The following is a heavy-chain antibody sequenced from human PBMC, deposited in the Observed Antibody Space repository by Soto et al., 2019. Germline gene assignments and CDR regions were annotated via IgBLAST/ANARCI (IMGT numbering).Heavy chain of an antibody. CDR3: AKPEDFDWLSTFDY. J-gene: IGHJ4*02. D-gene: IGHD3-9*01. Sequence: GGSLRLSCAASGFTVSSKYMTWVRQAPGKGLEWVSLIHSGGTTYYADSVKGRFTISRDNSKNTLHLQMNSLRAEDTAVYYCAKPEDFDWLSTFDYWGQGTLVTVSS. CDR2: IHSGGTT. V-gene: IGHV3-66*04. CDR1: GFTVSSKY.